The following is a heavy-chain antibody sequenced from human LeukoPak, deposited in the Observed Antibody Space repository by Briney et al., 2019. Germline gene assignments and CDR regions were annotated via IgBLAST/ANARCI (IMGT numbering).Heavy chain of an antibody. J-gene: IGHJ3*01. CDR3: ASSYDFWSAYDF. CDR1: GFTFSNYV. D-gene: IGHD3-3*01. CDR2: ISGSSGST. Sequence: GGSLRLSCAASGFTFSNYVMTWVRQAPGKGLEWVSGISGSSGSTYYADSVKGRITISRDSSKGTLYLQMNSLRAEDTALYYCASSYDFWSAYDFWGQGTMVTVSS. V-gene: IGHV3-23*01.